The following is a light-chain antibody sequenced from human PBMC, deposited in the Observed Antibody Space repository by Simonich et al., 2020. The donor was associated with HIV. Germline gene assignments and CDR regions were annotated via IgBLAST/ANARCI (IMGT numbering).Light chain of an antibody. CDR3: QQYNSYSLT. V-gene: IGKV1-5*03. CDR1: QSIKSW. Sequence: DIQMTQSPSTLSASVGDRVTITCRASQSIKSWLAWSQQKPGKAPKLLIYKASSLESGVPSRFSGSGSGTEFTLTISSLQPDDFATYYCQQYNSYSLTFGGGTKVEIK. CDR2: KAS. J-gene: IGKJ4*01.